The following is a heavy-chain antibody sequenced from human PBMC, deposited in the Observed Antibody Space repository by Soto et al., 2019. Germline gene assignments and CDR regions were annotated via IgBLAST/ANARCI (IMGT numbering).Heavy chain of an antibody. Sequence: KSSETLSLTCAVYGGSFSGYYWSWIRQPPGKGLEWIGEINHSGSTNYNPSLKSRVTISVDTSKNQFSLKLSSVTAADTAVYYCARGDIVVVPAAMGPSFYYYYGMDVWGQGTTVTVSS. CDR1: GGSFSGYY. D-gene: IGHD2-2*01. CDR2: INHSGST. V-gene: IGHV4-34*01. CDR3: ARGDIVVVPAAMGPSFYYYYGMDV. J-gene: IGHJ6*02.